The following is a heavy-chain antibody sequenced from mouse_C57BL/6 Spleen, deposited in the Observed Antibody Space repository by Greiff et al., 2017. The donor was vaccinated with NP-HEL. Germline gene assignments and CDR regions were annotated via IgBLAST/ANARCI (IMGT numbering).Heavy chain of an antibody. CDR2: IHPNSGST. CDR1: GYTFTSYW. V-gene: IGHV1-64*01. J-gene: IGHJ4*01. D-gene: IGHD2-4*01. CDR3: ARYYEYDEGSTMDY. Sequence: VQLQQPGAELVKPGASVKLSCKASGYTFTSYWMHWVKQRPGQGLEWIGMIHPNSGSTNYNEKFKSKATLTVDKSSSTAYMQLSSLTSEDSAVYYCARYYEYDEGSTMDYWGQGTSVTVSS.